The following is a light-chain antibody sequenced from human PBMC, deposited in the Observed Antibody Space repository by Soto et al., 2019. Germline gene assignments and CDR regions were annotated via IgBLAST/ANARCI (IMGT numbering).Light chain of an antibody. Sequence: EIVLTQSPATLSLSPGERATLSCRASQSVSSYLAWYQQKPGQAPRLLISDASNRATGIPARFSGSGSGTDFTLTISSLEPEDFAVYYCQQRSHWPPAFGQGTKVEIK. CDR2: DAS. J-gene: IGKJ2*01. V-gene: IGKV3-11*01. CDR3: QQRSHWPPA. CDR1: QSVSSY.